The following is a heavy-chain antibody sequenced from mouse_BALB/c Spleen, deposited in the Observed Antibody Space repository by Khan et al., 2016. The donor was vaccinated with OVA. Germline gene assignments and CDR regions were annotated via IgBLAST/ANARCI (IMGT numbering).Heavy chain of an antibody. CDR3: ARKNGSDFDY. D-gene: IGHD1-1*01. CDR1: GYSFTGYF. Sequence: VQLQQSGPELVKPGASVKISCKASGYSFTGYFMNWVMQSHGKSLEWIGRINPHIGETLYNQKFKGKATLTVDESSRTVQMELRSLASEDSAVYYCARKNGSDFDYWGQGTTLTVSS. J-gene: IGHJ2*01. V-gene: IGHV1-20*02. CDR2: INPHIGET.